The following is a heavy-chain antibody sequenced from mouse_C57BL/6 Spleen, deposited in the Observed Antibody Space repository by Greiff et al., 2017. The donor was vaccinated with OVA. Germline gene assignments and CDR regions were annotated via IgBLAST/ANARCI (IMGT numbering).Heavy chain of an antibody. CDR1: GYTFTSYW. J-gene: IGHJ3*01. Sequence: VQLQQPGAELVMPGASVKLSCKASGYTFTSYWMHWVKQRPGQGLEWIGEIDPSDSYTNYNQKFKGKSTLTVDKSSSTAYMQLSSLTSEDSAVYYCARSGHASTPFAYWGQGTLVTVSA. CDR3: ARSGHASTPFAY. D-gene: IGHD3-1*01. CDR2: IDPSDSYT. V-gene: IGHV1-69*01.